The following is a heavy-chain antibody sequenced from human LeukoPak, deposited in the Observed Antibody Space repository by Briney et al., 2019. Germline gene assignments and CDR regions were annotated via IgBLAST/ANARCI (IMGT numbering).Heavy chain of an antibody. V-gene: IGHV4-59*01. Sequence: PSETLSLTCTVSGGSISSDYWSWIRQPPGEGLEWIGYISYSGRINYNPSLKSRVTLSLDTSKNQFSLTLTSVTAADTAVYYCARGAGWWDYWGQGTLVTVSS. D-gene: IGHD2-15*01. CDR2: ISYSGRI. J-gene: IGHJ4*02. CDR1: GGSISSDY. CDR3: ARGAGWWDY.